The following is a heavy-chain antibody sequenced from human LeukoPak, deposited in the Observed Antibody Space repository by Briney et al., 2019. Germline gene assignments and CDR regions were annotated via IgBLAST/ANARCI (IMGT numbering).Heavy chain of an antibody. CDR2: ISYDGRNK. CDR3: ATRQGLAATGSPSDHYYYYHYMDV. CDR1: GFSFSSCG. J-gene: IGHJ6*03. V-gene: IGHV3-30*03. D-gene: IGHD6-13*01. Sequence: PGGSLRLSCAASGFSFSSCGMYWVRQAPGKGPEWVAVISYDGRNKYYGDSVKGRFTISRDNLKKTLFLQMNSLRPEDTAVYYCATRQGLAATGSPSDHYYYYHYMDVWGKGTTVTVSS.